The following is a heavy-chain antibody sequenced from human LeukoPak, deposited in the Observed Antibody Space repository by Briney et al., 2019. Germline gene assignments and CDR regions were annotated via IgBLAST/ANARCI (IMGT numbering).Heavy chain of an antibody. CDR1: GGSINGFY. V-gene: IGHV4-59*08. Sequence: SETLSLTCTVSGGSINGFYWSWIRQPPGRRLEWIGYISYSGSTYYRPSLKSRLTMSLDTSQNQFPLRLNSVTAVDTAIYYCARHVISFGESYSQYSFDYWGQGSLVTVSS. D-gene: IGHD3-10*01. CDR2: ISYSGST. J-gene: IGHJ4*02. CDR3: ARHVISFGESYSQYSFDY.